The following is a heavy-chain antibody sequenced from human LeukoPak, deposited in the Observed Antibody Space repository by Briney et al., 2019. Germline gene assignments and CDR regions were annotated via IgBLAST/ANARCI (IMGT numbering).Heavy chain of an antibody. CDR3: ARGTVFSGAFDI. V-gene: IGHV4-38-2*02. D-gene: IGHD1-1*01. CDR2: IYHSGST. CDR1: GYSISSGYY. J-gene: IGHJ3*02. Sequence: PSETQSLTCTVSGYSISSGYYWGWIRQPPGKELEWIGSIYHSGSTYYNASLKSRVTISVDTSTNQYSLKLSSVPAADTAVYYCARGTVFSGAFDIWGQGTMVTVSS.